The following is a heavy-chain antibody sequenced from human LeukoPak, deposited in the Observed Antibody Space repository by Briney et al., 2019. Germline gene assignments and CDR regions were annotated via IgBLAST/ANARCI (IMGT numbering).Heavy chain of an antibody. D-gene: IGHD3-9*01. CDR3: AGDAPMYYDILTGNDYYGMDV. CDR2: ISAYDGNT. CDR1: GYTFTSYG. J-gene: IGHJ6*02. V-gene: IGHV1-18*01. Sequence: ASLKVSCKASGYTFTSYGMSWVRQAPGQGLEWMGWISAYDGNTNYAQKLKGRVTITTDTSTRTVYMELRSLRSDDTAVYYCAGDAPMYYDILTGNDYYGMDVWGQGTTVTVSS.